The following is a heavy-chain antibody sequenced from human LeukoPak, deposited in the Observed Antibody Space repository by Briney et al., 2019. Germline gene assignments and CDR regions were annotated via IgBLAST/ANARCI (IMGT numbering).Heavy chain of an antibody. V-gene: IGHV5-51*01. CDR1: GYSFTSYW. Sequence: GESLKISCKGSGYSFTSYWIGWVRQMPGKGLEWMGIIYPGDSDTRYSPSFQGQVTISADKSISTAYLQWSSLKASDTAMYYCARLDCSGGSCYPYYYGMDVWGQGTTVTVSS. CDR2: IYPGDSDT. J-gene: IGHJ6*02. CDR3: ARLDCSGGSCYPYYYGMDV. D-gene: IGHD2-15*01.